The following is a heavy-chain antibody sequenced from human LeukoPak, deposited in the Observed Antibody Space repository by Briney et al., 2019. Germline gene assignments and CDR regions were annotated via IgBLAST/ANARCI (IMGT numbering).Heavy chain of an antibody. Sequence: GGSLRLSCAASGFTFSSYSMNWVRQAPGKGLEWVSSINSRSNDIYYADSVKGRFTISRDNAKNSLYLQMNSLRAEDTAVYYCAREGRAYRYSSSWYPTPSWFDPWGQGTLVTVSS. CDR1: GFTFSSYS. V-gene: IGHV3-21*06. CDR3: AREGRAYRYSSSWYPTPSWFDP. J-gene: IGHJ5*02. D-gene: IGHD6-13*01. CDR2: INSRSNDI.